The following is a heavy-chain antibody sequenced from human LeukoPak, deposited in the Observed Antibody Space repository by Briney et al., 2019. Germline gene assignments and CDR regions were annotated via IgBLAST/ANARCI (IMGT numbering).Heavy chain of an antibody. D-gene: IGHD6-13*01. Sequence: SETLSLTCNVSGGPISRYYWSWIRQPPGKGLEWIGYIYYSGSTNYNPSLKSRVTISVETSKNQFSLKLSSVTAADTAVYYCARGGSSSWAYNFDYWGQGTLVTVSS. CDR3: ARGGSSSWAYNFDY. J-gene: IGHJ4*02. V-gene: IGHV4-59*01. CDR1: GGPISRYY. CDR2: IYYSGST.